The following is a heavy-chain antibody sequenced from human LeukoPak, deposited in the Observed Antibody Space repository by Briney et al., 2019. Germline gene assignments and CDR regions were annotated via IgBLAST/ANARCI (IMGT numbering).Heavy chain of an antibody. CDR3: ARDQEQGTVAGLFDY. CDR1: GYTFNSYG. CDR2: ISAYNGHT. Sequence: ASVNVSCKASGYTFNSYGISWVRQAPGQGLEWMGWISAYNGHTKYAQNFQGRVTMTTDTSTSTAYMEVRSLRSDDTAVYYCARDQEQGTVAGLFDYWGPGTLVTVSS. V-gene: IGHV1-18*01. D-gene: IGHD6-19*01. J-gene: IGHJ4*02.